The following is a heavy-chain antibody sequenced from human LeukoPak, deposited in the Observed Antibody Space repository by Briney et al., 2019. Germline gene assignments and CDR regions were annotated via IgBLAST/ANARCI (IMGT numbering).Heavy chain of an antibody. D-gene: IGHD3-22*01. V-gene: IGHV3-74*01. J-gene: IGHJ4*02. CDR1: GFSFSSYW. Sequence: AGGSLRLSCAASGFSFSSYWMHWVRQAPGKGLVWVSRINSDGSITSYADSVKGRFTISRDNAKNTLYLQLKSLRVEDTAIYYCARVSYYDNSGLQASGYDSWGQGTLVTVSS. CDR3: ARVSYYDNSGLQASGYDS. CDR2: INSDGSIT.